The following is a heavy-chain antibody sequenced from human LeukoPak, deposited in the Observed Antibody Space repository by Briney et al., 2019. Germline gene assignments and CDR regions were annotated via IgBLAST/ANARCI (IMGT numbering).Heavy chain of an antibody. J-gene: IGHJ4*02. CDR1: GFTFDDYA. CDR2: ISWNSGSI. CDR3: ARYYDSSGYLPGNFDY. Sequence: PGGSLRLSCAASGFTFDDYAMHWVRQAPGKGLEWVSGISWNSGSIGYADSVKGRFTISRDNAKNSLYLQMNSLRSDDTAVYYCARYYDSSGYLPGNFDYWGQGTLVTVSS. V-gene: IGHV3-9*01. D-gene: IGHD3-22*01.